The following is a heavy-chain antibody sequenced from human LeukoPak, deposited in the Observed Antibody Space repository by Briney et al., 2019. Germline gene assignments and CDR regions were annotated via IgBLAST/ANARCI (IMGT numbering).Heavy chain of an antibody. D-gene: IGHD2-2*01. CDR2: IIGGAGGT. CDR1: GFSFSSHG. CDR3: AHGSMYQLDY. J-gene: IGHJ4*02. V-gene: IGHV3-23*01. Sequence: SGGSLRLSCAASGFSFSSHGMSWVRQAPGKGLEWVSGIIGGAGGTYYADSVKGRFTISGDNAKNTLYLQMNSLRAEDTAVYYCAHGSMYQLDYWGQGTLVTVSS.